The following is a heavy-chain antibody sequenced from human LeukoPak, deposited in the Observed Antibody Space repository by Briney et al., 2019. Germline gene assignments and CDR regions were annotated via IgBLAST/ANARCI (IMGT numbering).Heavy chain of an antibody. V-gene: IGHV3-23*01. Sequence: GGSLRLSCAASGFTFSGYAMSWVRQAPGKGLEWVSAISGSGGSTYYADSVKGRFTISRDNSKNTLYLQMNSLRAEDTAVYYCAKIWFGELSPTEDDYWGQGTLVTVSS. J-gene: IGHJ4*02. CDR3: AKIWFGELSPTEDDY. D-gene: IGHD3-10*01. CDR2: ISGSGGST. CDR1: GFTFSGYA.